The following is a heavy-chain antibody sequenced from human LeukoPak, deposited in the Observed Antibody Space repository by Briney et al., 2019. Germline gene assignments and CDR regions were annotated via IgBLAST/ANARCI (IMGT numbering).Heavy chain of an antibody. D-gene: IGHD6-19*01. CDR2: IIPIFGTA. Sequence: ASVKVSCKASGGTFSSYAISWVRQAPGQGLEGMGGIIPIFGTANYAQKFQGRVTITTDESTSTAYMELSSLRSEDKAVYYCARENGGWYYFDYWGQGTLVTVSS. J-gene: IGHJ4*02. V-gene: IGHV1-69*05. CDR3: ARENGGWYYFDY. CDR1: GGTFSSYA.